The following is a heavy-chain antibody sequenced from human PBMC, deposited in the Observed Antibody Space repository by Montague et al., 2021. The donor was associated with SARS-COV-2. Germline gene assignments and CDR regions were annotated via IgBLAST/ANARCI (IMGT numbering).Heavy chain of an antibody. Sequence: SLRLSCAASGFTFSSYAMHWVRQAPGKGLEWVAVISYDGGNKYYADSVKGRFTISRDNSKNTLYLQMNSLRAEDTAVYYCARELPAQGDAFDIWGQGTMVTVSS. V-gene: IGHV3-30-3*01. J-gene: IGHJ3*02. CDR1: GFTFSSYA. CDR3: ARELPAQGDAFDI. CDR2: ISYDGGNK.